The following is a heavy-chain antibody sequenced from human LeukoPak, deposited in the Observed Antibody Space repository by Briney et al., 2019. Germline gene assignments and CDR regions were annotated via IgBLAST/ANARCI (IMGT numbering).Heavy chain of an antibody. CDR3: ARGASNWFDP. V-gene: IGHV4-34*09. Sequence: PSETLSLTCAVYGRSFSGYYWSWIRQTPGKGLEWIGEINHSGSTTYNPSLKSRVTISVDTSKNQFSLKLSSVTAADTAVYYCARGASNWFDPWGQGTLVTVSS. J-gene: IGHJ5*02. CDR2: INHSGST. CDR1: GRSFSGYY.